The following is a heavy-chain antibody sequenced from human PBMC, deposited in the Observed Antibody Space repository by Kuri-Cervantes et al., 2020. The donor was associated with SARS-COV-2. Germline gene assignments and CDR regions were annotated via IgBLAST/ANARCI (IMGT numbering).Heavy chain of an antibody. CDR3: ARVNWGFDY. CDR1: GYSISSGYY. J-gene: IGHJ4*02. CDR2: IYYSGST. V-gene: IGHV4-38-2*01. Sequence: SKTLSLTCAVSGYSISSGYYWGWIRQPPGKGLEWIGSIYYSGSTNYNPSLKSRVTMSVDTSKNQFSLKLSSVTAADTAVYYCARVNWGFDYWGQGTLVTVSS. D-gene: IGHD7-27*01.